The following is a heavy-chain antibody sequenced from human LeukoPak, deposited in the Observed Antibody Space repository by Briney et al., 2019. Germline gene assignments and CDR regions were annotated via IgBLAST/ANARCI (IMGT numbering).Heavy chain of an antibody. V-gene: IGHV3-23*01. D-gene: IGHD2-15*01. CDR1: GFTFSTSA. CDR2: IGGNGAT. Sequence: GGPLRLSCVGSGFTFSTSAMSWVRQAPGKGLEWVSAIGGNGATYYAESVKGRFTISRDTSRNTLYLQMDSLRAEDTAVYNCARHSSQGTFDNWGQGALVTVSS. CDR3: ARHSSQGTFDN. J-gene: IGHJ4*02.